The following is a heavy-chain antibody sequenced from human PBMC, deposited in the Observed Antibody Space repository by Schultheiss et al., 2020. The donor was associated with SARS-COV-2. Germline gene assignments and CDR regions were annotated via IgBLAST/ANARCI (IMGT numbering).Heavy chain of an antibody. D-gene: IGHD2-15*01. CDR3: ALGYCSGGSCYSFDP. Sequence: ASVKVSCKASGYTFTSYDINWVRQAPGQGLEWMGWISAYNGNTNYAQKLQGRVTMTTDTSTSTAYMELRSLRSDDTAVYYCALGYCSGGSCYSFDPWGQGTLVTVSS. CDR1: GYTFTSYD. J-gene: IGHJ5*02. V-gene: IGHV1-18*01. CDR2: ISAYNGNT.